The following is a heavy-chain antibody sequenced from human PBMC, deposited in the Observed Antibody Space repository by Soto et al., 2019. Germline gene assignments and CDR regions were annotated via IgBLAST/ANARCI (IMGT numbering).Heavy chain of an antibody. Sequence: GGSLRLSCASSVFTVSTNYMSCVRHSPGKGLEWVSVIYTGGSTYYADSVKGRFTISRDNSKNRLFLQMNSLRAEDTAIYYCAKCLGSSWIGVIENLGQGTLVIVSS. CDR3: AKCLGSSWIGVIEN. V-gene: IGHV3-53*01. CDR1: VFTVSTNY. CDR2: IYTGGST. D-gene: IGHD6-13*01. J-gene: IGHJ4*02.